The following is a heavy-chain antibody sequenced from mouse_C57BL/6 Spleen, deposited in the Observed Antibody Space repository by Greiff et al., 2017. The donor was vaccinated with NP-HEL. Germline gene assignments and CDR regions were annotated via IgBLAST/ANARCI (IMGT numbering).Heavy chain of an antibody. CDR3: ARPPYYGSSYGAMDY. J-gene: IGHJ4*01. Sequence: EVQLQQSGPELVKPGASVKISCKASGYTFTDYYMNWVKQSHGKSLEWIGDINPNNGGTSYNQKFKGKATLTVDKSSSTAYMELRSLTSEDSAVYYCARPPYYGSSYGAMDYWGQGTSVTVSS. D-gene: IGHD1-1*01. CDR2: INPNNGGT. CDR1: GYTFTDYY. V-gene: IGHV1-26*01.